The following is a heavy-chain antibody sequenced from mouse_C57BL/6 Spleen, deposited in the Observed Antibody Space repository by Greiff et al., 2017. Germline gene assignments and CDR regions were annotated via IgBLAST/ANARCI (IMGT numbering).Heavy chain of an antibody. V-gene: IGHV1-54*01. CDR3: ARKGYSNLYAMDY. Sequence: VQLQQSGAELVRPGTSVKVSCKASGYAFTNYLIEWVKQRPGQGLEWIGVINPGSGGTNYNEKFKGKATLTADKSSSTAYMQLSSLTSEDSAVYFCARKGYSNLYAMDYWGQGTSVTVSS. D-gene: IGHD2-5*01. CDR2: INPGSGGT. J-gene: IGHJ4*01. CDR1: GYAFTNYL.